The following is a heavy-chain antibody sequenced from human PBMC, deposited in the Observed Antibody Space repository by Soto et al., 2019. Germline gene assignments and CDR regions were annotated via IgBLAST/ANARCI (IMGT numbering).Heavy chain of an antibody. J-gene: IGHJ6*02. CDR2: IKADGSEK. D-gene: IGHD6-19*01. V-gene: IGHV3-7*05. CDR3: ARDWGTPGRGSAVGYYYHYGMDV. Sequence: EVQLVESGGGLVQPGGSLRLSCLASEFTFNTDWMNWVRQAPGRWLEWVANIKADGSEKNYVDSVKGRFTISRDNAKNSLYLQMNSLRGEDTAVYFCARDWGTPGRGSAVGYYYHYGMDVWGQGTTVTVSS. CDR1: EFTFNTDW.